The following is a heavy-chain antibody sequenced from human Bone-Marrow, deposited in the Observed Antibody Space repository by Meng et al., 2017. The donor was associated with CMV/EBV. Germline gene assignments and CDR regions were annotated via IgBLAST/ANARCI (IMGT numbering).Heavy chain of an antibody. D-gene: IGHD2-2*02. J-gene: IGHJ4*02. CDR1: GGSFSGYY. CDR2: INHSGST. CDR3: ARERGPILGTRYYFDY. Sequence: SETLSLTCAVYGGSFSGYYWSWIRQPPGKGLEWIGEINHSGSTNYNPSLKSRVTISVDTSKNQCSLKLSSVTAADTAVYYCARERGPILGTRYYFDYWGQGTLVTVSS. V-gene: IGHV4-34*01.